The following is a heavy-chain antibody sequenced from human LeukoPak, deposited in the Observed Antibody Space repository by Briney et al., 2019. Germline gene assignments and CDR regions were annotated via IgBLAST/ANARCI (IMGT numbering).Heavy chain of an antibody. J-gene: IGHJ4*02. Sequence: SESLSLTCTVSGGSISSYYWSWIRQPAGKGLEWIGRIYTSGSTNYNPSLKSRVTMLVDTSKNQFSLKLSSVTAADTAVYYCARGQGDILTGYHHFDYWGQGTLVTVSS. CDR3: ARGQGDILTGYHHFDY. CDR1: GGSISSYY. D-gene: IGHD3-9*01. V-gene: IGHV4-4*07. CDR2: IYTSGST.